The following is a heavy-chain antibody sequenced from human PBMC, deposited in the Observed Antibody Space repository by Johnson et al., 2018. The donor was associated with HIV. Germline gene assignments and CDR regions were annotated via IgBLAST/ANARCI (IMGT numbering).Heavy chain of an antibody. V-gene: IGHV3-NL1*01. Sequence: QVLLLESGGGVVQPGGSLRLSCAASGFTFDDYGMTWVRQGPGKGLEWVSVLNSGGGTYYADSVQGRFTISRDNSKNTLYLQMNRLRAEDTAVYYCAKDRVDTAMVANAFDIWGQGTMVTVSS. D-gene: IGHD5-18*01. CDR1: GFTFDDYG. CDR2: LNSGGGT. J-gene: IGHJ3*02. CDR3: AKDRVDTAMVANAFDI.